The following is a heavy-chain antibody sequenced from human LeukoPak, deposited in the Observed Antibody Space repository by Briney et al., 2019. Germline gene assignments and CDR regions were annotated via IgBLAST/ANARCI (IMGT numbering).Heavy chain of an antibody. CDR1: GFTFSSYA. CDR2: ISYDGSDK. D-gene: IGHD3-3*01. CDR3: ASGSYYDFWSGLDY. J-gene: IGHJ4*02. Sequence: GRSLRLSCAASGFTFSSYAVHWVRQAPGKGLEWVAVISYDGSDKYYADSVKGRFTISRDNSKNTLYLQMNSLRAEDTAVYYCASGSYYDFWSGLDYWGQGTLVTVSS. V-gene: IGHV3-30-3*01.